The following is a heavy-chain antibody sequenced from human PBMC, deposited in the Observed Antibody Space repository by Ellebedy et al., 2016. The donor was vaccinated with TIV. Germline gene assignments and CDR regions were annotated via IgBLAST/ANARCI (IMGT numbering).Heavy chain of an antibody. CDR1: GFTFSSYN. V-gene: IGHV3-48*02. CDR3: ARDPADY. J-gene: IGHJ4*02. Sequence: GESLKISCAASGFTFSSYNMNWVRQSPGKGLEWVSHISTSGYTKYYAESVKGRFTISRDNAKNSLYRQMTSLRDEDTAVYYCARDPADYWGQGTLVTVSS. CDR2: ISTSGYTK.